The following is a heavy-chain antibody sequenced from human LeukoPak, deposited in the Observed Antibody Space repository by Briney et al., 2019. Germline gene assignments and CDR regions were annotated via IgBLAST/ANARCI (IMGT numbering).Heavy chain of an antibody. CDR2: VNESGGT. CDR1: GGSISSSSYY. J-gene: IGHJ5*02. V-gene: IGHV4-39*07. CDR3: ARASHGYYPKGDWFDP. D-gene: IGHD5-24*01. Sequence: PSETLSLTCTVSGGSISSSSYYWNWIRQTPAKGMEWIGEVNESGGTNISPSLKSRVTISVDTSKNQFSLKLSSVTAADTAVYYCARASHGYYPKGDWFDPWGQGTLVTVSS.